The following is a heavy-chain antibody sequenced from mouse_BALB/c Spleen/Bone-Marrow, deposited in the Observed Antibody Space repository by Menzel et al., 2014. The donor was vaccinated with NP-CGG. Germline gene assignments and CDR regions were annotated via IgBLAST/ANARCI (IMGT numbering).Heavy chain of an antibody. CDR3: ARRGGWLGCFDV. CDR2: ILPGSGST. V-gene: IGHV1-9*01. Sequence: QVQLQQSGAELMKPGASVKIPCKATGYTFSSYWIEWVKQRPGHGLEWIGEILPGSGSTNYNEKFKGKATFTADTSSNTAYMRLSSLTSEDSAVYYCARRGGWLGCFDVWGAGTTVTVSS. CDR1: GYTFSSYW. J-gene: IGHJ1*01. D-gene: IGHD2-3*01.